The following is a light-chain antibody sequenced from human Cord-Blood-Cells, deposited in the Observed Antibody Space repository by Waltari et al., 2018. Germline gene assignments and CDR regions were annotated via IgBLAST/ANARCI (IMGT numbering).Light chain of an antibody. J-gene: IGKJ1*01. CDR2: GAT. Sequence: EIVMTQSPATLSVSPGESATHSCRASQSVSSNLAWYQQKPGQAPRLLTYGATTRASGIPARFSGSRSGTEFTLTFSSLQSEDFAVYYCQQYNNWPRTFGQGTKVEIK. V-gene: IGKV3-15*01. CDR1: QSVSSN. CDR3: QQYNNWPRT.